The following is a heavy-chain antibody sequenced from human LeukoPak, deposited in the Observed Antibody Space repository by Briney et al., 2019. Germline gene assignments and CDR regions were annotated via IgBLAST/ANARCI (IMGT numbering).Heavy chain of an antibody. CDR2: IESKADGRTT. CDR3: ATDTYGTSGTYYGAYYGMDV. V-gene: IGHV3-15*04. J-gene: IGHJ6*02. Sequence: PGGSLRLSCAASGFTFTNAWMRWVRQAPGKGLEWVGRIESKADGRTTDYAAPVKGRFSISRDDSKDMLFLQMNGLKIEDTAVYLCATDTYGTSGTYYGAYYGMDVWGQGTTVTVSS. CDR1: GFTFTNAW. D-gene: IGHD3-10*01.